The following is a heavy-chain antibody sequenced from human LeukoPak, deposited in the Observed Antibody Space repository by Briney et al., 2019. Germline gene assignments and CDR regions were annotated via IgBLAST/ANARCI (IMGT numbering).Heavy chain of an antibody. Sequence: PGGSLRLSRAASGFTFSTTWVHWVRQAPGQGLVWVSRIDGDARTIDYADSVKGRFIISRDNAKNTLYLQMNSLRPEDTAVYYCATAGAFYSQNWGQGTLVTVSS. V-gene: IGHV3-74*01. D-gene: IGHD2-15*01. J-gene: IGHJ4*02. CDR1: GFTFSTTW. CDR2: IDGDARTI. CDR3: ATAGAFYSQN.